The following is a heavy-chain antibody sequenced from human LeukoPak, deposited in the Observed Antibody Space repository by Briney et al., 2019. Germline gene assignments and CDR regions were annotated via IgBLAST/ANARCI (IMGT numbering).Heavy chain of an antibody. Sequence: SETLSLTCTVSGGSISSYYWSWIRQPPGKGLEWIGYIYYSGSTHYNPSLKSRVTISVDTSKNQFSLKLSSVTAADTAVYYCARDSSSWYGPNWFDPWGQGTLVTVSS. CDR1: GGSISSYY. J-gene: IGHJ5*02. CDR2: IYYSGST. D-gene: IGHD6-13*01. CDR3: ARDSSSWYGPNWFDP. V-gene: IGHV4-59*01.